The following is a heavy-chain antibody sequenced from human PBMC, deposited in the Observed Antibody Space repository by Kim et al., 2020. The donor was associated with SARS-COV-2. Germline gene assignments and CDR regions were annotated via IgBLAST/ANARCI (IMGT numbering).Heavy chain of an antibody. D-gene: IGHD3-3*01. Sequence: SRVTISVDTSKNQFSLKLSSVTAADTAVYYCARVELTIFGVVTSPDYMDVWGKGTTVTVSS. V-gene: IGHV4-59*01. CDR3: ARVELTIFGVVTSPDYMDV. J-gene: IGHJ6*03.